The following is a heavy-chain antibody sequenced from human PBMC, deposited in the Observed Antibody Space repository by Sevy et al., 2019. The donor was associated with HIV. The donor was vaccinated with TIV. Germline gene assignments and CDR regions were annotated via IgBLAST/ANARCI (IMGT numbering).Heavy chain of an antibody. D-gene: IGHD7-27*01. CDR2: AYYNGRT. V-gene: IGHV4-59*01. CDR1: GGSLDVFG. J-gene: IGHJ4*02. CDR3: ARDNWGSIDY. Sequence: SETLSLTCTVSGGSLDVFGWTWVRQPPGKGLEWIGYAYYNGRTNYNPSLNSRLTRPVGTSARQFSLHLNSVTAADTAIYYCARDNWGSIDYWGQGILVTVSS.